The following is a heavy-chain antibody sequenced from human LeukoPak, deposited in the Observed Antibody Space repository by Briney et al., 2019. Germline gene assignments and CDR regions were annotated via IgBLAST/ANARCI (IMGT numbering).Heavy chain of an antibody. V-gene: IGHV3-23*01. CDR3: AKTPGYSSGWAPFRV. CDR2: ISGSGGST. Sequence: GGSLRLSCAASGFTFSSYAMSWVRQAPGKGLEWVSAISGSGGSTYYADSVKGRFTISRDNSKNTLYLQMNSLRAEDTAVYYCAKTPGYSSGWAPFRVWGQGTMVTVSS. CDR1: GFTFSSYA. J-gene: IGHJ3*01. D-gene: IGHD6-19*01.